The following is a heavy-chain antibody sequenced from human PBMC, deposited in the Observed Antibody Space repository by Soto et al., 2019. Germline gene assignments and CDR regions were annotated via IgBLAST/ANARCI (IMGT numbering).Heavy chain of an antibody. Sequence: GGSLRLSCAASGFTFDDYTLHWVRQAPGKGLEWVSLISWDGNSTYYADSVKGRFTISRDNSKNSLFLQMNSLRSEDTALYYCAKERAGVVLDSINYFGMDVWGQGTTVTVSS. J-gene: IGHJ6*02. V-gene: IGHV3-43*01. CDR2: ISWDGNST. CDR1: GFTFDDYT. CDR3: AKERAGVVLDSINYFGMDV. D-gene: IGHD2-2*01.